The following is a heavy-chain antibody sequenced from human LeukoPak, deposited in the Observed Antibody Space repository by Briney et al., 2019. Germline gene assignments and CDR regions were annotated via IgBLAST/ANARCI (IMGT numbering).Heavy chain of an antibody. CDR3: ARGVAGPSSFDY. CDR1: GGSISSYF. Sequence: PSETLSLTCTVSGGSISSYFWSWIRQPPGKGLEWIGYIYYSGSTYYNPSLQSRITISADTSKNQFSLNLNSVTAADTAVYFCARGVAGPSSFDYWGQGTLITVSS. J-gene: IGHJ4*02. D-gene: IGHD6-19*01. CDR2: IYYSGST. V-gene: IGHV4-59*12.